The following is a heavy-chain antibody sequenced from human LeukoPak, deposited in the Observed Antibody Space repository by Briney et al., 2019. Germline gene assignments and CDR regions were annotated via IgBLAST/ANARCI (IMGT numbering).Heavy chain of an antibody. V-gene: IGHV3-48*02. Sequence: GGSLRLSCAASGFTFSSYSMTWVRQAPGKGLEWVSYISSSSSTIYYADSVKGRFTISRDNAKNSLYLQMNSLRDEDTAVYYYARDILAYYYDSSGYGPFDYWGQGTLVTVSS. J-gene: IGHJ4*02. CDR3: ARDILAYYYDSSGYGPFDY. D-gene: IGHD3-22*01. CDR2: ISSSSSTI. CDR1: GFTFSSYS.